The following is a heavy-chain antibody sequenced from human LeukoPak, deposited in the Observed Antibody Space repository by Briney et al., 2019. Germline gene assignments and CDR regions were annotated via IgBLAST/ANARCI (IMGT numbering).Heavy chain of an antibody. D-gene: IGHD3-10*01. Sequence: GGSLRLSCAASGFTFSSYAMHWVRQAPGKGLEWVAVISYDGSNKYYAGSVKGRFTISRDNSKNTLYLQMNSLRAEDTAVYYCARGPRSGSYYNNSNYWGQGTLVTVSS. CDR3: ARGPRSGSYYNNSNY. CDR1: GFTFSSYA. CDR2: ISYDGSNK. J-gene: IGHJ4*02. V-gene: IGHV3-30-3*01.